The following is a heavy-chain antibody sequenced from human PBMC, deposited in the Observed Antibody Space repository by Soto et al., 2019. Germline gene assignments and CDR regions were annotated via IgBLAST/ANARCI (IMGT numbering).Heavy chain of an antibody. Sequence: QVQLVESGGGVVQPGRSLRLSCAASGFTFSSYAMHWVRQAPGKGLEWVAVISYDGSNKYYADSVKGRFTISRDNSKNTLYLQMYSLRAEDTAVYYCARGLRGFDAFDIWGQGTMVTVSS. J-gene: IGHJ3*02. D-gene: IGHD2-15*01. CDR3: ARGLRGFDAFDI. CDR1: GFTFSSYA. V-gene: IGHV3-30-3*01. CDR2: ISYDGSNK.